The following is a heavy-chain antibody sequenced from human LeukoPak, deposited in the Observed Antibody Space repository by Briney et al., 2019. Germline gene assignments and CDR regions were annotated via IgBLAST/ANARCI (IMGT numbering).Heavy chain of an antibody. CDR1: GFTFGDYA. D-gene: IGHD3-10*01. CDR2: IRSKAYGGTT. Sequence: GGSLRLSCTASGFTFGDYAMSWFRQAPGKGLEWVGFIRSKAYGGTTEYAASVKGRFTISRDDSKSIAYLQMNSLKTEDIAVYYCTRDTGSYLDSDWFDPWGQGTLVTVSS. CDR3: TRDTGSYLDSDWFDP. J-gene: IGHJ5*02. V-gene: IGHV3-49*03.